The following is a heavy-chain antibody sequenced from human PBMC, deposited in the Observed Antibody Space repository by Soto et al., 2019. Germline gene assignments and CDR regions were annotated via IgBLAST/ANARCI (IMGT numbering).Heavy chain of an antibody. V-gene: IGHV5-10-1*01. J-gene: IGHJ4*02. D-gene: IGHD3-22*01. CDR1: GYSFAGYW. Sequence: PGESLKISCKGSGYSFAGYWITWVRQKPGKGLEWMGRIDPSDSQTYYSPSFRGHVTISVTKSITTVFLQWSSLRASDTAMYYCARQIYDSDTGPNFQYYFDSWDQGTQVTVSS. CDR2: IDPSDSQT. CDR3: ARQIYDSDTGPNFQYYFDS.